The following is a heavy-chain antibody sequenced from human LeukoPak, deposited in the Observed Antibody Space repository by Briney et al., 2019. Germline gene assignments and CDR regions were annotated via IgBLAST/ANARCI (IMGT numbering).Heavy chain of an antibody. CDR3: VKDPPYSSSWYFQY. V-gene: IGHV3-64D*06. CDR2: ISSNGGST. Sequence: GGSLRLSCSASGFTFSSYAMHWVRQAPGKGLEYVSAISSNGGSTYYADSVKGRFLISRDNSKNTLYLQMSSLRAEDTAVYYCVKDPPYSSSWYFQYWGQGTLVTVSS. J-gene: IGHJ1*01. D-gene: IGHD6-13*01. CDR1: GFTFSSYA.